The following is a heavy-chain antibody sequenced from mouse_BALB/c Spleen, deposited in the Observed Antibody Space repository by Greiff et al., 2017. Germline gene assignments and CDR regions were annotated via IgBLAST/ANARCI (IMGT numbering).Heavy chain of an antibody. CDR1: GFTFSSYA. V-gene: IGHV5-6-5*01. CDR3: AREEGYFDV. CDR2: ISSGGST. Sequence: EVMLVESGGGLVKPGGSLKLSCAASGFTFSSYAMSWVRQTPEKRLEWVASISSGGSTYYPDSVKGRFTISRDNARNILYLQMSSLKSEDTAMYYCAREEGYFDVWGAGTTVTVSS. J-gene: IGHJ1*01.